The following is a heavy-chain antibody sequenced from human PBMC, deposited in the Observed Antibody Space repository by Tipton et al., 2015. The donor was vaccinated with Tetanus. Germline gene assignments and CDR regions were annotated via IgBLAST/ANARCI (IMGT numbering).Heavy chain of an antibody. CDR2: IYPGDSDT. CDR3: ARRLGPYTGDQIWHFDL. V-gene: IGHV5-51*01. J-gene: IGHJ2*01. CDR1: GYFFDTHW. Sequence: QLVQSGAEMRKSGESLKISCKTSGYFFDTHWIAWVRQMPGKGLEWMGIIYPGDSDTRYSPSFQGQVTMSADKSLTTAYVQWSRLKASDTAMYYCARRLGPYTGDQIWHFDLWGRGTLVSVSS. D-gene: IGHD7-27*01.